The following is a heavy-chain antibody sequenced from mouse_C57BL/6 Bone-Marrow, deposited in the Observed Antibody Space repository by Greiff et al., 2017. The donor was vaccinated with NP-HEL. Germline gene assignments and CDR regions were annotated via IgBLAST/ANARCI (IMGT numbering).Heavy chain of an antibody. CDR3: ARLGKGAMDY. V-gene: IGHV5-4*03. Sequence: EVKLVESGGGLVKPGGSLKLSCAASGFTFSSYAMSWVRQTPEKRLEWVATISDGGSYTYYPDNVKGRFTISRDNAKNNLYLQMSHLKSEDTAMYYCARLGKGAMDYWGQGTSVTVSS. D-gene: IGHD4-1*01. CDR1: GFTFSSYA. CDR2: ISDGGSYT. J-gene: IGHJ4*01.